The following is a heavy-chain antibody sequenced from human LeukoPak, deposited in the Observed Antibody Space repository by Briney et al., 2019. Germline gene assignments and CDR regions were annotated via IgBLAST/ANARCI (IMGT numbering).Heavy chain of an antibody. J-gene: IGHJ6*02. CDR2: INPSGGST. CDR3: ARGKYDFWSGYYAGSGMDV. D-gene: IGHD3-3*01. CDR1: GYTFTSYY. Sequence: ASVKVSCKASGYTFTSYYMHWVRQAPGQGLEWMGIINPSGGSTSYAQEFQGRVTMTRDTSTSTVYMELSSLRSEDTAVYYCARGKYDFWSGYYAGSGMDVWGQGTTVTVSS. V-gene: IGHV1-46*01.